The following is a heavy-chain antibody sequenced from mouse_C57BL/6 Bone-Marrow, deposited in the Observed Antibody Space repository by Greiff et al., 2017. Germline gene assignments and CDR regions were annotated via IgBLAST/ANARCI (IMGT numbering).Heavy chain of an antibody. J-gene: IGHJ4*01. CDR3: ARYGYYRGYYAMDY. Sequence: VMLVESGAELVRPGTSVKMSCKASGYTFTNYWIGWAKQRPGHGLEWIGDIYPGGGYTKYNETFKGKATLTADKYSSTAYMQFSSLTSEDSAIYYCARYGYYRGYYAMDYWGQGTTVTVSS. V-gene: IGHV1-63*01. D-gene: IGHD2-3*01. CDR1: GYTFTNYW. CDR2: IYPGGGYT.